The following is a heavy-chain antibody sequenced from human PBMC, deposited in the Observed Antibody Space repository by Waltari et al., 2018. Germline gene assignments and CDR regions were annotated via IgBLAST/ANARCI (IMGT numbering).Heavy chain of an antibody. J-gene: IGHJ3*02. V-gene: IGHV3-74*01. Sequence: EVQLVESGGGLVQPGGSLRLSCAASGFTFSSYWMHWVRQAQGKGLVWVSRINSDGSRTSYADSVKGRFTISRDNAKNTLYLQMNSLRAEDTAVYYCARTWIQLWSDAFDIWGQGTMVTVSS. CDR2: INSDGSRT. CDR3: ARTWIQLWSDAFDI. CDR1: GFTFSSYW. D-gene: IGHD5-18*01.